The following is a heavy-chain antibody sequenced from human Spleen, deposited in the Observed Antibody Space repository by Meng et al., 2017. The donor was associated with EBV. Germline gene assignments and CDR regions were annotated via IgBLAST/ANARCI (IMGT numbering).Heavy chain of an antibody. CDR3: ARGVRLGSSSWFGY. Sequence: QLRWRESGPGLLRPATTRPLPCTVSGGSISSSGFYWGWIRQPPGKGLEWIGIIYYSGTTYYNPALKSRVSISVDTSKNQFSLKLTSVTAADTAVYYCARGVRLGSSSWFGYWGQGTLVTVSS. CDR2: IYYSGTT. CDR1: GGSISSSGFY. J-gene: IGHJ5*01. D-gene: IGHD6-13*01. V-gene: IGHV4-39*07.